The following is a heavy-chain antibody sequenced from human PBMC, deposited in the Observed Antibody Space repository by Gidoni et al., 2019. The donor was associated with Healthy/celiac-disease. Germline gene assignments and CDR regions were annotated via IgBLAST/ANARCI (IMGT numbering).Heavy chain of an antibody. CDR2: ISSSSSTI. D-gene: IGHD3-10*01. J-gene: IGHJ6*02. V-gene: IGHV3-48*01. Sequence: EVQLVESGGGLVQPGGSLRLSCAASGFTFSSYSMNWVRQAPGKGLEWVSYISSSSSTIYYADSVKGRFTISRDNAKNSLYLQMNSLRAEDTAVYYCARDIPSLYYGSGSPFYYGMDVWGQGTTVTVSS. CDR1: GFTFSSYS. CDR3: ARDIPSLYYGSGSPFYYGMDV.